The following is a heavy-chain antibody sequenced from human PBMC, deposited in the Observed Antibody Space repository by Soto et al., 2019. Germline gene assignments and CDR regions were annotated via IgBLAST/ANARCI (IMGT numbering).Heavy chain of an antibody. V-gene: IGHV1-2*02. D-gene: IGHD2-8*01. J-gene: IGHJ4*02. Sequence: ASVKDSCKASGYTFTAYYMHWVRQAPGQGLECMGWVNPGNGTTSFAQKFQGRVTMTRDTSIITAYMEMSGLRSNDTAMYYCARDTYANFDYWGQGTLVTVSS. CDR1: GYTFTAYY. CDR2: VNPGNGTT. CDR3: ARDTYANFDY.